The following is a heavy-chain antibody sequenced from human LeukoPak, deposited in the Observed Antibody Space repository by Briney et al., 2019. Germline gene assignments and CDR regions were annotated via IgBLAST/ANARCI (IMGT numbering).Heavy chain of an antibody. D-gene: IGHD5-18*01. V-gene: IGHV3-33*01. CDR2: IWYDGSNK. CDR3: ARLKADSYGFDY. CDR1: GFTFSSYG. J-gene: IGHJ4*02. Sequence: GGSLRLSCAASGFTFSSYGMHWVRQAPGKGLEWVAVIWYDGSNKYYADSVKGRFTISRDNSKNTLYLQMNSLRAEDTAVYYCARLKADSYGFDYWGQGTLVTVPS.